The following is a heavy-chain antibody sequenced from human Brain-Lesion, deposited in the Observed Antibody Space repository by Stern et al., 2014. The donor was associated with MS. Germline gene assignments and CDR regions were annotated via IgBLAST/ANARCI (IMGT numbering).Heavy chain of an antibody. Sequence: VQLVESGGGVVQPGRPLRLSCVASGFTFGSYAMHWVRQAPGKGLEWGAGVSYDGSNKYYADSVKGRFTISRDNSQNTLYMQMSSLRPEDTAVYYCAKDRQYLTYFFDHWGQGSLVTVSS. CDR3: AKDRQYLTYFFDH. J-gene: IGHJ5*02. V-gene: IGHV3-30*18. CDR2: VSYDGSNK. CDR1: GFTFGSYA. D-gene: IGHD2/OR15-2a*01.